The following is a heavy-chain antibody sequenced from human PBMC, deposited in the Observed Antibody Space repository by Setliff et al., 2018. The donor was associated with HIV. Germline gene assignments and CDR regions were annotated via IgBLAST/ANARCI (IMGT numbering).Heavy chain of an antibody. CDR1: GFTFTTYA. V-gene: IGHV3-30*04. CDR3: ARSKGHLYYDDDTGYVLRAFDI. D-gene: IGHD3-22*01. CDR2: ISIYDGSEK. Sequence: GGSLRLSCAASGFTFTTYAMHWVRQAPGKGLEWVAVISIYDGSEKYYADSVKGRFTISRDNSKNMLYLEMNSLRAEDTAIYYCARSKGHLYYDDDTGYVLRAFDIWGQGTMVTVSS. J-gene: IGHJ3*02.